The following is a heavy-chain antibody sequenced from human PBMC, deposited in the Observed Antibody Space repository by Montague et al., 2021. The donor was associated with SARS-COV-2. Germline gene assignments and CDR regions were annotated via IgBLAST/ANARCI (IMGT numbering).Heavy chain of an antibody. CDR1: GGSISSSSYY. CDR2: IYYIGST. V-gene: IGHV4-39*01. J-gene: IGHJ5*02. CDR3: ARNPADYYGSGSYPTWENWFDP. Sequence: SETLSLTCTVSGGSISSSSYYWGWIRQPPGKGLEWIGSIYYIGSTYYNPSLKSRVTISVDTSKNQFSLKLSSVTAADTAVYYCARNPADYYGSGSYPTWENWFDPWGQGTLVTVSS. D-gene: IGHD3-10*01.